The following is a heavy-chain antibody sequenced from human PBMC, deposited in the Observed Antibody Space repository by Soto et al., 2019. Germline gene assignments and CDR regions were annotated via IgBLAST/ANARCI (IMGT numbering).Heavy chain of an antibody. CDR1: GFTYSSCA. D-gene: IGHD2-8*02. CDR2: VSHDGTLY. J-gene: IGHJ4*02. Sequence: QVQLVESGGGVVQPGRSLRLSCSASGFTYSSCAMHWVSQVPGKGLEWLAVVSHDGTLYPYADSVKGRFTISRDNSRKMLYLQMNSLRPDDTAVYYCVKDRSDTWSFDYWGQGTLVTVSS. V-gene: IGHV3-30*18. CDR3: VKDRSDTWSFDY.